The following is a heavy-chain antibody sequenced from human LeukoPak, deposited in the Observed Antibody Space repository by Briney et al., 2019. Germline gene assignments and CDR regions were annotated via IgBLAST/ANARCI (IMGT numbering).Heavy chain of an antibody. Sequence: PGGSLRLSCAASGFTFSSYSMNWVRQAPGKGLEWVSGISWNSGSIGYADSVKGRFTISRDNAKNSLYLQMNSLRAEDTALYYCAKDKGSRDILTSMFDPWGQGTLVTVSS. CDR3: AKDKGSRDILTSMFDP. CDR1: GFTFSSYS. CDR2: ISWNSGSI. V-gene: IGHV3-9*01. D-gene: IGHD3-9*01. J-gene: IGHJ5*02.